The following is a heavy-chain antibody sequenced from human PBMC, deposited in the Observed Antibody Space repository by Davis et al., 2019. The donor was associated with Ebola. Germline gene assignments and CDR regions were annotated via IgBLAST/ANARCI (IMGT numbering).Heavy chain of an antibody. J-gene: IGHJ6*03. CDR1: GGSFSGYY. D-gene: IGHD3-10*01. Sequence: PSETLSLTCAVYGGSFSGYYWSWIRQPPGKGLEWIGEINHSGSTNYNPSLKSRVTISVDTSKNQFSLKLSSVTAADTAVYYCARGGGSGSGSYYNGKYYYYMDVWGKGTTVTVSS. CDR2: INHSGST. CDR3: ARGGGSGSGSYYNGKYYYYMDV. V-gene: IGHV4-34*01.